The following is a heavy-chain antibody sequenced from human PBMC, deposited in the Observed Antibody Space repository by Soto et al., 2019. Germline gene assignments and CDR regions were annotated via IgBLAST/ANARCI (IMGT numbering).Heavy chain of an antibody. CDR2: IYYSGST. J-gene: IGHJ4*02. CDR1: GDSINSGGYY. V-gene: IGHV4-31*03. D-gene: IGHD3-10*01. CDR3: AKITAHMSFDY. Sequence: QVQLQESGPGLVKPSQTLSLTCTVSGDSINSGGYYWSWIRQLPGKGLEWIGYIYYSGSTYYNPSHKSRVTISVDTSKNHLSLNLSSVTAADKAVYYCAKITAHMSFDYWGQGTLVTVSS.